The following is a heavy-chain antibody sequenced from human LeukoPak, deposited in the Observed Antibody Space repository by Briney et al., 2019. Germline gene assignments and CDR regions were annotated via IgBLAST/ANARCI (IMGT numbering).Heavy chain of an antibody. V-gene: IGHV3-23*01. CDR2: IFGSGGSP. D-gene: IGHD5-18*01. J-gene: IGHJ4*02. CDR1: GFTFGSHA. Sequence: GGSLRLSCEASGFTFGSHAMYWVRQAPGKGLEWVAGIFGSGGSPHYADPVKGRFTISRDNSRNTVYLQINSLRAEDTAVYYCGKTTVGYSSGQKPAWPVDYWGQGTLVTVSP. CDR3: GKTTVGYSSGQKPAWPVDY.